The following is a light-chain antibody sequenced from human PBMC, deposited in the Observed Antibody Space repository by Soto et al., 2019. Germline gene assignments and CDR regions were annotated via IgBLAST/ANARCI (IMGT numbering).Light chain of an antibody. CDR1: QSVSSN. V-gene: IGKV3-15*01. J-gene: IGKJ1*01. Sequence: EIVMTQSPATLSVSPAERATISCRASQSVSSNLAWYQQKPGQAPRLLIYGASTRATGIPARFSGSGSGTEFTLTLSSLQSEDFAVYYCQQYNNWLWTFGEGTKVEIK. CDR3: QQYNNWLWT. CDR2: GAS.